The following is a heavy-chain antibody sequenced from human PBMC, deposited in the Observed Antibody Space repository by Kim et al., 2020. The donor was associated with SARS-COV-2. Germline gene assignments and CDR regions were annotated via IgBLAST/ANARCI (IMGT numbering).Heavy chain of an antibody. V-gene: IGHV3-74*03. J-gene: IGHJ4*02. D-gene: IGHD6-13*01. Sequence: GGSLRLSCAASGFSISTYWMHWVRQVPGKVLLWLTRIKGDGSGATYADPVKGRFTVFRDNAKNMVYLQIDSLRGEDTALYYCARDFHIAAVDYWGQGTLVSVSS. CDR2: IKGDGSGA. CDR3: ARDFHIAAVDY. CDR1: GFSISTYW.